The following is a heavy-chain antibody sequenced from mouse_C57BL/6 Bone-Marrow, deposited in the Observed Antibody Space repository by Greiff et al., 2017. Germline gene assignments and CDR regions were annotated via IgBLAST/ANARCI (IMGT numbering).Heavy chain of an antibody. D-gene: IGHD1-1*01. V-gene: IGHV1-69*01. J-gene: IGHJ2*01. Sequence: VQLKQPGAELVLPGASVKLSCKASGYTFTSYWMHWVKQRPGQGLEWIGEIDPSDSYTNYNQKFKGKSTLTVDKAASTAYMQLSSLTSEDSAVYYCAREDLVRYYFYYWGQGTTLTVSS. CDR2: IDPSDSYT. CDR1: GYTFTSYW. CDR3: AREDLVRYYFYY.